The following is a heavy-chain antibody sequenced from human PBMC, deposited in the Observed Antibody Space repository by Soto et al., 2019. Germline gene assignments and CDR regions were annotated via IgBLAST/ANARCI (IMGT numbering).Heavy chain of an antibody. CDR1: GFTFSNAW. V-gene: IGHV3-15*07. Sequence: GGSLRLSCAASGFTFSNAWMNWVRQAPGKGLEWVGRIKSKTDGGTTDYAAPVKGRFTISRDDSKNTLYLQMNSLKTEDTAVYYCTAVWGNPPGTRLDYYYYYGMDVWGQGTTVTVSS. J-gene: IGHJ6*02. CDR2: IKSKTDGGTT. D-gene: IGHD3-16*01. CDR3: TAVWGNPPGTRLDYYYYYGMDV.